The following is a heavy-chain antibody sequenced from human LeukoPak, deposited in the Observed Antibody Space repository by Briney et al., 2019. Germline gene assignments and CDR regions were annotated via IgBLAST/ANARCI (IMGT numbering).Heavy chain of an antibody. CDR2: IIPIFGTA. J-gene: IGHJ6*02. Sequence: SVKVSFKASGGTFSSYAISWVRQAPGQGLEWMGGIIPIFGTANYAQKFQGRVTITADESTSTAYTELSSLRSEDTAVYYCASRGGYCSSTSCYQDYYYGMDVWGQGTTVTVSS. V-gene: IGHV1-69*13. CDR1: GGTFSSYA. CDR3: ASRGGYCSSTSCYQDYYYGMDV. D-gene: IGHD2-2*01.